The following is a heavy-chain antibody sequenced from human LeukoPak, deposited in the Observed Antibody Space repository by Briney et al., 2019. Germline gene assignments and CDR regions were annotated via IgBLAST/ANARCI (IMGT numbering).Heavy chain of an antibody. CDR2: IYYSGST. CDR3: ARASTRGYSYAW. Sequence: SETLSLTCTVSGGSISSYYWSWIRQPPGKGLEWIGYIYYSGSTNYNPSLKSRVTISVDTSKNQFSLKLSSVTAADTAVYYCARASTRGYSYAWWGKETLVTVSS. CDR1: GGSISSYY. D-gene: IGHD5-18*01. J-gene: IGHJ4*02. V-gene: IGHV4-59*01.